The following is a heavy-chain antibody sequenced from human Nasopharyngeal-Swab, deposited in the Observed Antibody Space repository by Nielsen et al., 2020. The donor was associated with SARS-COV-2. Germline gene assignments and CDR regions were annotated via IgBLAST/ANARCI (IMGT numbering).Heavy chain of an antibody. CDR1: GFTFSSYA. V-gene: IGHV3-30*04. J-gene: IGHJ3*02. D-gene: IGHD2-15*01. Sequence: GESLKISCTASGFTFSSYAMHWVRQAPGKGLEWVAVISYDGSNKYYADSVKGRLTISRDNSKNTLYLQMSSLRAEDTAVYYCARDLGYCSGGSCYSGAFDIWGQGTMVTVSS. CDR2: ISYDGSNK. CDR3: ARDLGYCSGGSCYSGAFDI.